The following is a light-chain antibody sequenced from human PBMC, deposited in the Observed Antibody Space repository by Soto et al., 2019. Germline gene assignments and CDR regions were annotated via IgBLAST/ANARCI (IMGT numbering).Light chain of an antibody. CDR1: QNIRTY. CDR2: AAS. Sequence: DIQLTQSPGSLSASVGERVTITCRASQNIRTYLNWYQQKPGKAPKLLIYAASSLQSGVPSRFSGSGSGTDFTLTISSLQPEDFATYYCQQSYSTPLTFGGGTKVDIK. J-gene: IGKJ4*01. CDR3: QQSYSTPLT. V-gene: IGKV1-39*01.